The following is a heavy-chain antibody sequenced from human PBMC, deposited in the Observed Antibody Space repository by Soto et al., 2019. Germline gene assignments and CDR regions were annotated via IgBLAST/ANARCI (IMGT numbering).Heavy chain of an antibody. J-gene: IGHJ5*02. CDR2: IDPRDSYV. CDR1: GYTFTTFW. CDR3: ARLFCSTTTCDSWFDP. V-gene: IGHV5-10-1*01. Sequence: GESLKISCTGSGYTFTTFWISWVRQMPGKGLEWMGRIDPRDSYVNYSPSFQGHVTISLDKSISTAYLQWGSLKASDTAMYYCARLFCSTTTCDSWFDPWGQGTLVTVSS. D-gene: IGHD2-2*01.